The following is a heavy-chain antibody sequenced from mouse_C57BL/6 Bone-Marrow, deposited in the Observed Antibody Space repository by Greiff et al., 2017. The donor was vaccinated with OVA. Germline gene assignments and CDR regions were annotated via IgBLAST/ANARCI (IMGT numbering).Heavy chain of an antibody. D-gene: IGHD2-1*01. CDR1: GYTFTNYW. Sequence: QVHVKQSGAELVRPGTSVKMSCKASGYTFTNYWIGWAKQRPGHGLEWIGDIYPGGGYTNYNEKFKGKATLTADKSSSTAYMQFSSLTSEDSAIYYCARFYYNYFDYWGQGTTLTVSS. J-gene: IGHJ2*01. CDR2: IYPGGGYT. CDR3: ARFYYNYFDY. V-gene: IGHV1-63*01.